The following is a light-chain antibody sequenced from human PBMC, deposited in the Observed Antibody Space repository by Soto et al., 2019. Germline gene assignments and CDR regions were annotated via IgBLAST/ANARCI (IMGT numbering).Light chain of an antibody. Sequence: QSVLTQPPSVSGAPGQTITISCTGSSSNIGGNSVSWYQQLPGTAPKLLIYDDNKRPSGIPDRFSGSKSGTSATLGITGFQTGDEADYYCGSWDSSLSADVCGTGTKVTVL. V-gene: IGLV1-51*01. CDR3: GSWDSSLSADV. J-gene: IGLJ1*01. CDR1: SSNIGGNS. CDR2: DDN.